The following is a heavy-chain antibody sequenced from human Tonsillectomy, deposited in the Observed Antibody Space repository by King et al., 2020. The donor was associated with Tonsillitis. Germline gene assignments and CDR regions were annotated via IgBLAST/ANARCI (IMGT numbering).Heavy chain of an antibody. J-gene: IGHJ4*02. V-gene: IGHV3-21*01. CDR1: GFTFSSYT. CDR3: ARGGSPGGWYLDY. CDR2: ISSSSSDI. D-gene: IGHD6-19*01. Sequence: QLVQSGGGLVKPGGSLRLSCAASGFTFSSYTMNWVRQAPGKGLEWVSSISSSSSDIFYADSVKGRFTISRDNAKNSLYLQMNSLRAEDTAVYYCARGGSPGGWYLDYWGQGTLVTVSS.